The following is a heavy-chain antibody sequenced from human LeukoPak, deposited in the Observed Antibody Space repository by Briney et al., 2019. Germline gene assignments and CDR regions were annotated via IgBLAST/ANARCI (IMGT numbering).Heavy chain of an antibody. CDR2: IYYSGST. CDR3: ARDRDQQHDY. CDR1: GGSISSSSYY. Sequence: PSETLSLTCTVSGGSISSSSYYWGWIRQPPGKGLEWIGSIYYSGSTYYNPSLKSRVTISVDTSKNQFSLKLSSVTAADTAVYYCARDRDQQHDYWGQGTLVTVSS. V-gene: IGHV4-39*02. D-gene: IGHD1/OR15-1a*01. J-gene: IGHJ4*02.